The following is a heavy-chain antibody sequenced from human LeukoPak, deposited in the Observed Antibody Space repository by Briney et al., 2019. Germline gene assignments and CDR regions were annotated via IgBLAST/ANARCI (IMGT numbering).Heavy chain of an antibody. Sequence: GESLKISCKGSGYSFNTYWIGWVRQMPGKGLEWMGIIYPGDSDTRYSPSFQGQVTISADKSISTAYLQWSSLKASDTAMYYCARRNSSDYYDSSGYRRRADAFDIWGQGTMVTVSS. CDR1: GYSFNTYW. CDR3: ARRNSSDYYDSSGYRRRADAFDI. V-gene: IGHV5-51*01. J-gene: IGHJ3*02. D-gene: IGHD3-22*01. CDR2: IYPGDSDT.